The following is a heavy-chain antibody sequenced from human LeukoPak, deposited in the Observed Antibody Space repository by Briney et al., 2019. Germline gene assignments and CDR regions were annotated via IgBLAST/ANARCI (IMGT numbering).Heavy chain of an antibody. D-gene: IGHD1-7*01. V-gene: IGHV3-21*01. CDR2: ISGSGGST. J-gene: IGHJ3*02. CDR3: AREVPWNYDAFDI. CDR1: GFTFSSYD. Sequence: GGSLRLSCAASGFTFSSYDMHWVRQVSGKGLEWVSAISGSGGSTYYADSVKGRFTISRDNAKNSLYLQMNSLRAEDTAVSYCAREVPWNYDAFDIWGQGTMVTVSS.